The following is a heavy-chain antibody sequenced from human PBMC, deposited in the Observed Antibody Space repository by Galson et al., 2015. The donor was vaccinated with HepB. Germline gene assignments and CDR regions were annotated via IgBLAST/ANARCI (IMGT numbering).Heavy chain of an antibody. D-gene: IGHD3-3*01. Sequence: ETLSLTCTVSGGSISSYYWSWIRQPPGKGLEWIGYIYYSGSTNYNPSLKSRVTISVDTSKNQFSLKLSSVTAADTAVYYCARQNYDFWSGYYTVDPWGQGTLVTVSS. CDR1: GGSISSYY. J-gene: IGHJ5*02. CDR2: IYYSGST. V-gene: IGHV4-59*01. CDR3: ARQNYDFWSGYYTVDP.